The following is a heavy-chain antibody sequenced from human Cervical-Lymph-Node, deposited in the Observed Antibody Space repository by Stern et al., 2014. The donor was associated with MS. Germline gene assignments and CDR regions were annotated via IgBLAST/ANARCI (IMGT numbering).Heavy chain of an antibody. J-gene: IGHJ3*02. Sequence: QVQLVQSGGDVVQPGRSLRLSCEASGFTFNNYAIHWVRQAPGKGLEWVSLISSDGGQEYYRDSAKGRFTISRDNSKNTVYLQMNSLRPDDTAVYFCARERTPVPSNPFDIWGQGTMVTVSS. CDR1: GFTFNNYA. CDR2: ISSDGGQE. D-gene: IGHD1-14*01. V-gene: IGHV3-30-3*01. CDR3: ARERTPVPSNPFDI.